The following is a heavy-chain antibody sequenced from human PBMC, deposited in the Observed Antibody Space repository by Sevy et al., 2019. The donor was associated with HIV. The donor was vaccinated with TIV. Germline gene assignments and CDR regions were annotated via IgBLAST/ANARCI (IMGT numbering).Heavy chain of an antibody. V-gene: IGHV1-46*03. CDR2: INPSGGST. CDR1: GYTFTSYY. Sequence: ASVKVSCKASGYTFTSYYMHWVRQAPGQGLEWKGIINPSGGSTSYAQKFQGRVTMTRDTSTSTVYMELSSLRSEDTAVYYCACLTTVTTGGGDPDYWGQGTLVTVSS. CDR3: ACLTTVTTGGGDPDY. D-gene: IGHD4-17*01. J-gene: IGHJ4*02.